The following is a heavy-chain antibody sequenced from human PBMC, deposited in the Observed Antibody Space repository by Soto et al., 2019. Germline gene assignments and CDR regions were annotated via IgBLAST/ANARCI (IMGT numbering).Heavy chain of an antibody. CDR1: GYTFSSYG. CDR2: ISGYNGHT. V-gene: IGHV1-18*04. CDR3: ARDGNWNHEPFHY. J-gene: IGHJ4*02. D-gene: IGHD1-1*01. Sequence: QVQLVQSGVEVKKPGASVKVSCKASGYTFSSYGISWVRQSPGQGLEWMGWISGYNGHTNYDPKVQDRVTLTTDTVTSTAYLELRSLRSDDTAVYFCARDGNWNHEPFHYWGQGTLVTVSS.